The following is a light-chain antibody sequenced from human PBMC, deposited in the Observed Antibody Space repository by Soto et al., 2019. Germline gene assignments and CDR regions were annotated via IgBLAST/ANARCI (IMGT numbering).Light chain of an antibody. J-gene: IGKJ1*01. CDR2: GAL. CDR1: QSVSKSF. V-gene: IGKV3-20*01. Sequence: EIVLTQSPGTLSMSPGERVVLSCRASQSVSKSFVAWYQQKPGQAPRLLIYGALSRATGVPDRFSGSGSGTDFTLTISRLEPEDFAVYYCQQYGLSPRTFGRGTKVDIK. CDR3: QQYGLSPRT.